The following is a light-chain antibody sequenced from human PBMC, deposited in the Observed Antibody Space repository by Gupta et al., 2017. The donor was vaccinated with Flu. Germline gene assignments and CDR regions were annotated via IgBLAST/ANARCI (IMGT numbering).Light chain of an antibody. CDR2: KDS. J-gene: IGLJ1*01. CDR3: LSADSSGTYPDV. V-gene: IGLV3-16*01. CDR1: ALPKKY. Sequence: SYELTQPPSVSVSLGQMARITCSGEALPKKYAYWYQQKPGQFPVLVIYKDSERLSGIPERFSGSSSGTIVTLTISGVQAEDEADYYCLSADSSGTYPDVFGTGTKVTVL.